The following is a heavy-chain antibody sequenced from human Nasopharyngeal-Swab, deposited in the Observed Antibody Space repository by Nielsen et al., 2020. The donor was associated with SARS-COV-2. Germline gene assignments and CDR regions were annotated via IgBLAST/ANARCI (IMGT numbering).Heavy chain of an antibody. V-gene: IGHV3-23*01. Sequence: GESLKISCAASGFTFSSYAMSWVRQAPGKVLEWVSAISGSGGSTYYADSVKGRFTISRDNSKNTLYLQMNSLRAEDTAVYYCAKDQGGDYVFDYWGQGTLVTVSS. J-gene: IGHJ4*02. CDR2: ISGSGGST. CDR3: AKDQGGDYVFDY. D-gene: IGHD4-17*01. CDR1: GFTFSSYA.